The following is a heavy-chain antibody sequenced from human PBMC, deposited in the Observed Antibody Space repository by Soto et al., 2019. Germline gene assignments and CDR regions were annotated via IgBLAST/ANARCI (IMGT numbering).Heavy chain of an antibody. J-gene: IGHJ4*01. CDR3: AMNWRGVALYYEVDY. D-gene: IGHD3-3*01. CDR2: ISGSGGRT. CDR1: GFTFSNYA. Sequence: EVQLLESGGGLVQPGGSLRLSCAASGFTFSNYAMSWVRQAPGKGLEWVAGISGSGGRTFYAESVKGRFTISRDNSKNTLYLQMNSLIVDDTAVYYCAMNWRGVALYYEVDYWGHGTLVNVSS. V-gene: IGHV3-23*01.